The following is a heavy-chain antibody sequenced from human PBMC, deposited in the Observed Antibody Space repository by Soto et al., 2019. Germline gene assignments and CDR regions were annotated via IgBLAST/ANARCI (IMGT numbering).Heavy chain of an antibody. Sequence: QVQLQESGPGLVKPSQTLSLTCTVSGGSISNNAYYWNWIRQHPGKGPEWIGYIYYSGRTYYNPSLKSRVTISVDTSKNQFSLLLISVTAADTAVYYCARGRYYGNYLRVPDVYLREIDPWGQGTLVTVSS. CDR3: ARGRYYGNYLRVPDVYLREIDP. V-gene: IGHV4-31*03. CDR1: GGSISNNAYY. D-gene: IGHD4-17*01. J-gene: IGHJ5*02. CDR2: IYYSGRT.